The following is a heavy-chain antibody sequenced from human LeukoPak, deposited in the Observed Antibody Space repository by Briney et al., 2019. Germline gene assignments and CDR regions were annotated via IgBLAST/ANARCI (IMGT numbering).Heavy chain of an antibody. J-gene: IGHJ6*02. CDR3: ARVLVRDGYNYYYYGMDV. V-gene: IGHV5-51*01. CDR2: IYPFDSDT. Sequence: GEALKISCKGSGYSFTSYWIGGVRQMPGKGLEWMGIIYPFDSDTRYSPSFEGQGTISADKSISTAYLQWSSLKASDTDMYYCARVLVRDGYNYYYYGMDVWGQGTTVTVSS. CDR1: GYSFTSYW. D-gene: IGHD5-24*01.